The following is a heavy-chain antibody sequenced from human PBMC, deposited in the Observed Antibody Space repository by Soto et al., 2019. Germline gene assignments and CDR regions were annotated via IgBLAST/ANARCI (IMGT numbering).Heavy chain of an antibody. V-gene: IGHV4-34*01. Sequence: QVQLQQWGAGLLKPSETLSLTCAVYGGSFSGYYWSWIRQPPGKGLEWIGEINHSGSTNYNPSLRSRVTRAVDTSKNQFSLKLSSVTAAETAVYYCARGVRYFDWLFSYFDYWGQGTLVTVAS. D-gene: IGHD3-9*01. CDR3: ARGVRYFDWLFSYFDY. CDR2: INHSGST. J-gene: IGHJ4*02. CDR1: GGSFSGYY.